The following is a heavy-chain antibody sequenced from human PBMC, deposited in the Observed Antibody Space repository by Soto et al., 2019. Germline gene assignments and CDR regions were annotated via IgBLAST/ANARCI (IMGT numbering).Heavy chain of an antibody. CDR1: GYSFTSYW. J-gene: IGHJ6*02. CDR3: ARGVAAAGPDYYGMDV. CDR2: IYPGDSDT. V-gene: IGHV5-51*01. Sequence: GESLKISCKGSGYSFTSYWIGWVRQMPGKGLEWMGIIYPGDSDTRYSPSFQGRVTITADKSTSTAYMELSSLRSEDTAVYYCARGVAAAGPDYYGMDVWGQGTTVTVSS. D-gene: IGHD6-13*01.